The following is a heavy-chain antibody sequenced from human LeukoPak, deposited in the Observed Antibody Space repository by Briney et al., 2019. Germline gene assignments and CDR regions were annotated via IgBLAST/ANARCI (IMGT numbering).Heavy chain of an antibody. CDR3: VRPPYSSGSFDL. CDR1: GFTFSNYW. Sequence: GGSLRLSCAASGFTFSNYWMHWVRQAPGKGLVWVSRINTNGSSTIYADSVNGRFTISRDNAKNTLYLQMNSLRAEDTAVYYCVRPPYSSGSFDLWGRGTLVTVSS. V-gene: IGHV3-74*01. J-gene: IGHJ2*01. D-gene: IGHD6-19*01. CDR2: INTNGSST.